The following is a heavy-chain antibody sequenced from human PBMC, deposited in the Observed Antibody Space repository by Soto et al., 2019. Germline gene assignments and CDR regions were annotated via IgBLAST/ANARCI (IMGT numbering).Heavy chain of an antibody. CDR2: IYYSGST. CDR1: GGSISSYY. D-gene: IGHD4-17*01. CDR3: ARGFGYSDYVGNAFDI. V-gene: IGHV4-59*01. J-gene: IGHJ3*02. Sequence: PSETLSLTCTVSGGSISSYYWSWIRQPPGKGLEWIGYIYYSGSTNYNPSLKSRVTISVDTSKNQFSLKLSSVTAADTAVYYCARGFGYSDYVGNAFDIWGQGTMVTVSS.